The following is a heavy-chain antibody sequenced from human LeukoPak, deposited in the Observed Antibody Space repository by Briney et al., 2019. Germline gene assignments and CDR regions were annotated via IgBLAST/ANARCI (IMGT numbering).Heavy chain of an antibody. Sequence: GGSLRLSCTASGFTFGDYAMSWFRQAPGKGLEWVGFIRSKAYGGTTEYAASVKGRFTISRDDSKSIAYLQMNSLKTEDTAVYYCTRDSRGMQLWLPRWFDPWGQGTLVTVSS. CDR3: TRDSRGMQLWLPRWFDP. J-gene: IGHJ5*02. D-gene: IGHD5-18*01. CDR2: IRSKAYGGTT. CDR1: GFTFGDYA. V-gene: IGHV3-49*03.